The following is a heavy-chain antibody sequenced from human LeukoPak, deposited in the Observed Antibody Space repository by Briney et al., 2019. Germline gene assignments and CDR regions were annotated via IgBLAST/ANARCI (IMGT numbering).Heavy chain of an antibody. J-gene: IGHJ3*02. CDR2: IRSKANNYAT. Sequence: GGSLRLSCAASGFTFSGSSIHWVRQASGKGLEWVGHIRSKANNYATAYAASVKGRFTISRDDSKNTAHLQMSSLKTEDTAVYYCARDGLLGIWGQGTMVTVSS. CDR3: ARDGLLGI. D-gene: IGHD3-9*01. CDR1: GFTFSGSS. V-gene: IGHV3-73*01.